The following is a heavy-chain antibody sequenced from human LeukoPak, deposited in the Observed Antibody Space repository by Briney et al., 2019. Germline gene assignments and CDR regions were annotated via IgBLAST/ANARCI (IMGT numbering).Heavy chain of an antibody. V-gene: IGHV4-39*01. Sequence: SETLSLTCTVSGDSISSSRYYWGWLRQSPGRGLELIGSFYYRGSPYYNGSLKSRVTISVDTSKNQFSLKLSSVTAADTGIYYCARQDCTDIICSLVRWYFDLWGRGTLVTVSS. CDR1: GDSISSSRYY. CDR3: ARQDCTDIICSLVRWYFDL. D-gene: IGHD2-21*01. J-gene: IGHJ2*01. CDR2: FYYRGSP.